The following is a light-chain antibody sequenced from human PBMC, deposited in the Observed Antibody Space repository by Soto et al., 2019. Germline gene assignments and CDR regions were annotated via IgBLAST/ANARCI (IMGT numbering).Light chain of an antibody. V-gene: IGKV1-5*03. CDR3: QQYNSYPYT. CDR1: QIISSW. CDR2: KAS. Sequence: DIQMTQSPSTLSASVGDRVTITCRASQIISSWLAWYQQKPGKAPKLLIYKASSLEIGVPSRFSGSGTGTEFTLTIRSLQPDDFATYYCQQYNSYPYTFGQGTKLEIK. J-gene: IGKJ2*01.